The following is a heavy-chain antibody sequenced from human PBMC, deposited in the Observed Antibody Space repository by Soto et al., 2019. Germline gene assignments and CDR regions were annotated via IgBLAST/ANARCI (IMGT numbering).Heavy chain of an antibody. CDR2: ISSSSSYI. CDR1: GFTFSSYS. CDR3: ARDDSNSRAAFYYYYGMDV. J-gene: IGHJ6*02. Sequence: EVQLLESGGGLVKPGGSLRLSCAASGFTFSSYSMNWVRQAPGKGLEWVSSISSSSSYIYYADSVKGRFTISRDNAKNSLYLQMNSLRAEDTAVYYCARDDSNSRAAFYYYYGMDVWGQRTTVTVSS. D-gene: IGHD6-13*01. V-gene: IGHV3-21*01.